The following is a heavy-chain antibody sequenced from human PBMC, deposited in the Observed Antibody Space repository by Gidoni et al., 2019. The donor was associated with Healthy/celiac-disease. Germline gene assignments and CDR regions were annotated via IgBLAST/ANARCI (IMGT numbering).Heavy chain of an antibody. J-gene: IGHJ4*02. CDR2: TNTNTGNP. V-gene: IGHV7-4-1*02. CDR1: GYTLTSYA. D-gene: IGHD3-22*01. Sequence: QVQLVQSGSELKKPGASVKVSGKASGYTLTSYAMNWVRQAPGQGLEWMGWTNTNTGNPTYAQCFTGRFVFSLDTSVSTAYLQISSLKAEDTAVYYCARDKDDWDYYDSSGLDWGQGTLVTVSS. CDR3: ARDKDDWDYYDSSGLD.